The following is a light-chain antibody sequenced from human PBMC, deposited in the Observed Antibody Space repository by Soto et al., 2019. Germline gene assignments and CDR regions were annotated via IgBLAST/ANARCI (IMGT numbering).Light chain of an antibody. V-gene: IGKV3-11*01. Sequence: EMGFPRSRATLSFFPGEGATLACRASQSVSSYLAWYQQKPGQAPRLLIYDASNRATGIPARFSGSGSGTDFTLTISSLEPEDFAVYYCQQRSNWPLTFGAGTKVDIK. J-gene: IGKJ4*02. CDR1: QSVSSY. CDR3: QQRSNWPLT. CDR2: DAS.